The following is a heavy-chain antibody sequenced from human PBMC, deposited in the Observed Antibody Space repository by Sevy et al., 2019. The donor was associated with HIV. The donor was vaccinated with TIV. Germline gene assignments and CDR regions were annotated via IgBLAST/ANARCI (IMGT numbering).Heavy chain of an antibody. J-gene: IGHJ6*02. D-gene: IGHD4-4*01. Sequence: GGSLRLSCAASGFTFSSYGVHWVRQAPGKGLEWVAVIWYDGSNKYYADSVKGRFTISRDNSKNTLYLQMNSLRAEDTAVYYCARDQGYSNYGETEDYYHYGMDVWGQGTTVTVSS. CDR3: ARDQGYSNYGETEDYYHYGMDV. V-gene: IGHV3-33*01. CDR1: GFTFSSYG. CDR2: IWYDGSNK.